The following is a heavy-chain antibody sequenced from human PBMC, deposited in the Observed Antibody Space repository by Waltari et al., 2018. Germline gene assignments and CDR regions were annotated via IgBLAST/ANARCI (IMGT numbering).Heavy chain of an antibody. CDR2: IDSDETT. CDR3: AKEDYYYMDV. V-gene: IGHV3-23*03. CDR1: GFTFSTYV. Sequence: EVQLLESGGGLVQPGGSLRLSCAVSGFTFSTYVISWVRQGPGKGLEWVSVIDSDETTKYADAVKGRFSISRDNSRNMVYLQMHSLRPEDTAVYFCAKEDYYYMDVWGEGTTVTVFS. J-gene: IGHJ6*03.